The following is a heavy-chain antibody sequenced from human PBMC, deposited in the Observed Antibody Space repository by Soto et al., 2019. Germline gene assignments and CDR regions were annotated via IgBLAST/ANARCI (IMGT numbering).Heavy chain of an antibody. CDR1: GFSLSTSGVG. V-gene: IGHV2-5*02. CDR3: THHGYYSYGMDV. Sequence: QITLKESGPTLVKPTQTLTLTCTFSGFSLSTSGVGVGWIRQPPGKALEWLALIFWDDDKRYSPSLKSRLTIVKDTTTLHVLLTMTNLDPVDAATYYCTHHGYYSYGMDVWGQGTTVTVSS. J-gene: IGHJ6*02. CDR2: IFWDDDK.